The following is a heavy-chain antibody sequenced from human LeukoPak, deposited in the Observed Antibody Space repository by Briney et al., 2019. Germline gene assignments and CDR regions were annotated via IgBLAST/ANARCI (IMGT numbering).Heavy chain of an antibody. V-gene: IGHV3-30*18. CDR2: ISYDGSNK. J-gene: IGHJ4*02. CDR1: GFTFSSYG. Sequence: GRSLRLSCAASGFTFSSYGMHWVRQAPGKGLEWVAVISYDGSNKYYADSVKGRFTISRDNSKNTLYLQMNGLRAEDTAVYYCAKDIAGAFLEWTFDYWGQGTLVTVSS. D-gene: IGHD3-3*01. CDR3: AKDIAGAFLEWTFDY.